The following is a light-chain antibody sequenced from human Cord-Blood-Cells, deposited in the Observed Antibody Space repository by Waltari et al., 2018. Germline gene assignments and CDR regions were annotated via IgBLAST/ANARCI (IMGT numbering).Light chain of an antibody. CDR1: QSLLHSNGYNY. V-gene: IGKV2-28*01. J-gene: IGKJ1*01. Sequence: DIVMTQSPLSLPVTPGEPASISCRSSQSLLHSNGYNYLDWYLQKPGQSPQLLIYLGSTPLSFVPARFSGSGSGTDFTLKISRVEAEDVGVYYCMQALQTPWTFGQGTKVEIK. CDR3: MQALQTPWT. CDR2: LGS.